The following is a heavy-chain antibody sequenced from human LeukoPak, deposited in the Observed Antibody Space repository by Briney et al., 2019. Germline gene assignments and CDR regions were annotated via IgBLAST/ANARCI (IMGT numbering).Heavy chain of an antibody. J-gene: IGHJ4*02. Sequence: SGGSLRLSCAASGFTFSTYAVHWVRQAPGGGLEWVSGISGSGSSTYFADSVKGRFAISRDNSKNTVFLQMNSLRAEDTAVYFCAKRTASGRPEYFDYWGQGTLVTVSS. D-gene: IGHD3-10*01. CDR1: GFTFSTYA. V-gene: IGHV3-23*01. CDR2: ISGSGSST. CDR3: AKRTASGRPEYFDY.